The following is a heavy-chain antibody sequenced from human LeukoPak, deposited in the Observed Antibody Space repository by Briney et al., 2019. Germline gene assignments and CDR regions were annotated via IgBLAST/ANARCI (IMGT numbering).Heavy chain of an antibody. V-gene: IGHV5-10-1*01. J-gene: IGHJ4*02. D-gene: IGHD2-2*01. CDR1: GYTFSNYY. CDR2: IDPSDSYT. CDR3: ARHPTASSPGDY. Sequence: KVSCTASGYTFSNYYMHWVRQMPGKGLEWMGRIDPSDSYTNYSPSFQGHVTISTDKSISTAYLQWSSLKASDTAMYYCARHPTASSPGDYWGQGTLVTVSS.